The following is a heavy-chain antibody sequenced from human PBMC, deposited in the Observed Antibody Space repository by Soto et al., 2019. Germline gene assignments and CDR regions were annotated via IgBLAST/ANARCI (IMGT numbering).Heavy chain of an antibody. CDR3: VRDGTKTLRDWFDP. D-gene: IGHD1-1*01. J-gene: IGHJ5*02. V-gene: IGHV4-4*07. CDR1: GGSISSYY. CDR2: IYTSGST. Sequence: SSETLSLTCTVSGGSISSYYWSWIRQPAGKGLEWIGRIYTSGSTNYNPSLKSRVTMSVDTSKNQFSLKLSSVTAADTAVYYCVRDGTKTLRDWFDPWGQGMSVTVYS.